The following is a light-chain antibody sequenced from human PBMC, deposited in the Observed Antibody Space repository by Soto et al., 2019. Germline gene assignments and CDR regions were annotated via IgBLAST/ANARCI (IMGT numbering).Light chain of an antibody. CDR1: QSVSSSY. J-gene: IGKJ1*01. Sequence: EIVLTQSPGTLSLSPGERATLSCRASQSVSSSYLAWYQQKPGQAPRLLIYGASSRATGIPDRFSGSGSGTDFTVTISRLEPEDFAVYYCQQYGSSPQTFGQGTKVDI. CDR2: GAS. CDR3: QQYGSSPQT. V-gene: IGKV3-20*01.